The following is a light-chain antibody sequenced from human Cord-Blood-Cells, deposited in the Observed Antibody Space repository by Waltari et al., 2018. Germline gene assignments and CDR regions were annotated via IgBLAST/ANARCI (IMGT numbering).Light chain of an antibody. CDR2: YAS. V-gene: IGLV3-21*04. CDR1: NIGSKR. Sequence: SYVLTQPPSVSVAPGKTARITCGGNNIGSKRVHWYQQKPGQAPVLVIYYASDRPSGIPERFSGSNSGNTATLTISRVEAGDEADYYCQVWDSSSDHVVFGGGTKLTVL. J-gene: IGLJ2*01. CDR3: QVWDSSSDHVV.